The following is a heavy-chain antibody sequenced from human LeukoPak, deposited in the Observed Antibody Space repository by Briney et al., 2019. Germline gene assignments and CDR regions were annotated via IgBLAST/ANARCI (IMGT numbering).Heavy chain of an antibody. V-gene: IGHV3-23*01. Sequence: PGGSLRLSCAASGFTFSSYAMSWVRQAPGKGLEWVSAISGSGGSTYYADSVKGRFTIPRDNSKNTLYLQMNSLRAEDTAVYYCAKPSMIVVVITPFDYWGQGTLVAVSS. CDR1: GFTFSSYA. CDR2: ISGSGGST. CDR3: AKPSMIVVVITPFDY. D-gene: IGHD3-22*01. J-gene: IGHJ4*02.